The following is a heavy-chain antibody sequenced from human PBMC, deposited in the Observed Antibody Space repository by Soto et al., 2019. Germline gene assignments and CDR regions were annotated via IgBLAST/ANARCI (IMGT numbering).Heavy chain of an antibody. D-gene: IGHD5-12*01. CDR1: GFTFSDYY. CDR2: ISSSGSTI. V-gene: IGHV3-11*01. J-gene: IGHJ4*02. CDR3: AGPSARGYSGYDLDY. Sequence: PGGSLRLSCAASGFTFSDYYMSWIRQAPGKGLEWVSYISSSGSTIYYADSVKGRFTISRDNAKNSLYLQMNSLRAEDTAVYYCAGPSARGYSGYDLDYWGQGTLVTVSS.